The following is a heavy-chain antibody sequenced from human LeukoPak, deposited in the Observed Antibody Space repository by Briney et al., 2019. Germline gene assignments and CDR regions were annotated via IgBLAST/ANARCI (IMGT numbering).Heavy chain of an antibody. V-gene: IGHV3-74*01. CDR3: ETAGNCYFDL. CDR1: LFTFSSSL. Sequence: GGSLRLSCAASLFTFSSSLMHGVRQGRGKGLVGVSRMNADVRTINNAHSVRGGFTISRDNANNTLYLQMNSLRSEDAAVYYCETAGNCYFDLLGRG. J-gene: IGHJ2*01. CDR2: MNADVRTI.